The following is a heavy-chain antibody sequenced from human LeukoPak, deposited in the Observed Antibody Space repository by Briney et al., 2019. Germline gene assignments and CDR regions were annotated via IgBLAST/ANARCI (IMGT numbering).Heavy chain of an antibody. J-gene: IGHJ6*03. CDR2: IYYSGST. CDR3: ARVPRSYYYYYYMDV. V-gene: IGHV4-59*01. CDR1: GGSISSYY. Sequence: SETLSLTCTVSGGSISSYYWSWIRQPPGKRLGWIGYIYYSGSTNYNPSLKSRVTISVDTSKNQFSLKLSSVTAADTAVYYCARVPRSYYYYYYMDVWGKGTTVTVSS.